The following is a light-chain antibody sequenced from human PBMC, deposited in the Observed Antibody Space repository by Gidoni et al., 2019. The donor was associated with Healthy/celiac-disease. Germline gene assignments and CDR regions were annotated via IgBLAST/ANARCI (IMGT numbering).Light chain of an antibody. CDR2: KAS. CDR3: QQYNSYPLT. Sequence: DIQVTQSPSTLSASVGGRVTITCRASQSISSWLAWYQQKPGKAPKLLLYKASSLESGVPSRFSGSGSGTEFTLTISSLQPADFATSYCQQYNSYPLTFGGGTKVEIK. CDR1: QSISSW. V-gene: IGKV1-5*03. J-gene: IGKJ4*01.